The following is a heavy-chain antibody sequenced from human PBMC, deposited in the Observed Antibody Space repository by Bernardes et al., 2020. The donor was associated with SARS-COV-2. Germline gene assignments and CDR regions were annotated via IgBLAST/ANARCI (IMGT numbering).Heavy chain of an antibody. Sequence: GGSLGLSCAASGFSVSAYWMHWVRQAPGKGLVWVARINEDGRVINYADSVRGRFTIYRDIADNKLYLQMKSLRADDTAVYYCARDFGGEFDYWGQGTLVTVSS. CDR3: ARDFGGEFDY. D-gene: IGHD2-21*01. CDR1: GFSVSAYW. CDR2: INEDGRVI. J-gene: IGHJ4*02. V-gene: IGHV3-74*01.